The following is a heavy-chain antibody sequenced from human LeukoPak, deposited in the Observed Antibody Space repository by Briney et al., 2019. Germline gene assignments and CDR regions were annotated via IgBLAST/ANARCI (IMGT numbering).Heavy chain of an antibody. J-gene: IGHJ4*02. D-gene: IGHD5-18*01. CDR2: IKKDGSET. CDR3: ARGAGMVPGDY. V-gene: IGHV3-7*05. Sequence: GGSLRLSCAGSGFTFSRWWMSWVRQGPGKGLEWVAIIKKDGSETYYVDSVKGRFTISRDNAKNSLYLQMNSLRAEDTAVYYCARGAGMVPGDYWGQGSLVTVSS. CDR1: GFTFSRWW.